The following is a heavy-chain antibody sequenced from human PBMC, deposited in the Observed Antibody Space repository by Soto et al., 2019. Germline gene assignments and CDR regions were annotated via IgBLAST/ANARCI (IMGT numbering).Heavy chain of an antibody. CDR2: IYYSGAT. CDR1: GDSISTSSYY. D-gene: IGHD6-13*01. J-gene: IGHJ1*01. CDR3: ARLADSGYLQT. V-gene: IGHV4-39*02. Sequence: PSETLSLTCDVSGDSISTSSYYWGWIRQPPGKGLEWIASIYYSGATYYNPSLQSRVTISGDTSNNRFSLTLSSLTAADTAVYFCARLADSGYLQTWGQGSLVTVSS.